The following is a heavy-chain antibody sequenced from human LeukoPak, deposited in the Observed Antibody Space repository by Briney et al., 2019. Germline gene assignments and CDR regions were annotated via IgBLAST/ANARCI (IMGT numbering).Heavy chain of an antibody. J-gene: IGHJ4*02. CDR1: GGSISSYY. Sequence: SETLSLTCTVSGGSISSYYWSWIRQPPGKGLEWIGYIYYSGSTNYNPSLKSRVTISVDTSKNQFSLKLSSVTAADTAVYYCASGSLRYFDWYQFDYWGQGTLVTVSS. D-gene: IGHD3-9*01. CDR2: IYYSGST. CDR3: ASGSLRYFDWYQFDY. V-gene: IGHV4-59*01.